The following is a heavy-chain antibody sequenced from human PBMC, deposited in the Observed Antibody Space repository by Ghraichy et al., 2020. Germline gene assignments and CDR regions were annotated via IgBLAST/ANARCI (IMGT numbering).Heavy chain of an antibody. CDR1: GYRFSTSW. J-gene: IGHJ4*02. Sequence: GESLNISCQGSGYRFSTSWIAWVRQMPGKGLEWMGIVYPDDSETRYSPSFQGQVTISADKSINTAYLQWSSLKASDTAMYYCAKHRIGELPQSPFGYWGQGTLVTVSS. D-gene: IGHD3-10*01. CDR3: AKHRIGELPQSPFGY. V-gene: IGHV5-51*01. CDR2: VYPDDSET.